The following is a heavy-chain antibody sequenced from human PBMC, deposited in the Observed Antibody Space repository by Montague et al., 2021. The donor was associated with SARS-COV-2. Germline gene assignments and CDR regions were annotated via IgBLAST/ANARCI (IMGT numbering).Heavy chain of an antibody. J-gene: IGHJ4*02. Sequence: SETLSLTCGVFGGSFCGYYWSWIRQTPGMGLEWIGEINDSGSTLYKSSPQGRVSISIDTSNNQFSLKLTSVAAADTAMYFCARETSGYEYYFDVWGQGTLVTVSS. D-gene: IGHD5-12*01. V-gene: IGHV4-34*01. CDR1: GGSFCGYY. CDR2: INDSGST. CDR3: ARETSGYEYYFDV.